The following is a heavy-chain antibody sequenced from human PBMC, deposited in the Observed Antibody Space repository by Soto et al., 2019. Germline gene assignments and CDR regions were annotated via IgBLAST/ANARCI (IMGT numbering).Heavy chain of an antibody. V-gene: IGHV3-30-3*01. J-gene: IGHJ4*02. D-gene: IGHD6-13*01. CDR3: ARQQQQLVFWVY. CDR1: GFTFSSYA. Sequence: GSLRLSCAASGFTFSSYAMHWVRQAPGKGLEWVAVISYDGSNKYYADSVKGRFTISRDNSKNTLYLQMNSLRAEDTAVYYCARQQQQLVFWVYWGQGTLVTVSS. CDR2: ISYDGSNK.